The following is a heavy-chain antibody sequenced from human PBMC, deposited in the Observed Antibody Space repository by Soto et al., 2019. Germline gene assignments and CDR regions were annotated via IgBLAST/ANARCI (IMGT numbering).Heavy chain of an antibody. V-gene: IGHV4-34*01. J-gene: IGHJ6*03. CDR2: INQSGST. D-gene: IGHD3-9*01. Sequence: QVQLQQWGAGLLKPSETLSLTCAVYGGSFSGYYWSWIRQPPGKGLEWIGEINQSGSTNYSPSLKSRVTISVDTSKNQFSLKLSSVTAADTAVYYCARGKHDILTGYFSAEYYYYMDVWGKGTTVTVSS. CDR1: GGSFSGYY. CDR3: ARGKHDILTGYFSAEYYYYMDV.